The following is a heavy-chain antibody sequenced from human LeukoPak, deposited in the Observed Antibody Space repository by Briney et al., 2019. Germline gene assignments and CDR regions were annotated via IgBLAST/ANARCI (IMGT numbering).Heavy chain of an antibody. J-gene: IGHJ5*02. CDR1: GYTFTGYY. D-gene: IGHD2-2*01. Sequence: ASVKVSCKAPGYTFTGYYMHWVRQAPGQGLEWMGWINPNSGGTNYAQKFQGRVTMTRDTSISTAYMELSRLRSDDTAVYYSARKVVPAATAGWFDPWGQGTLVTVSS. CDR2: INPNSGGT. V-gene: IGHV1-2*02. CDR3: ARKVVPAATAGWFDP.